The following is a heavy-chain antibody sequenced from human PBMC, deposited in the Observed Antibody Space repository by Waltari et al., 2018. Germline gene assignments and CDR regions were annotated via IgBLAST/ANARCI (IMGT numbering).Heavy chain of an antibody. CDR3: ARGSGVDY. Sequence: EVQLLESGGGLVQPGGSLRLSCAASGFPFNTYVMNWVRQAPGKGLWWVSSISDGGGIINYADSVKGRFTISRDNSKNTLYLQMNTLRAEDTAVYYCARGSGVDYWGQGTLVTISS. CDR2: ISDGGGII. J-gene: IGHJ4*02. CDR1: GFPFNTYV. D-gene: IGHD7-27*01. V-gene: IGHV3-23*01.